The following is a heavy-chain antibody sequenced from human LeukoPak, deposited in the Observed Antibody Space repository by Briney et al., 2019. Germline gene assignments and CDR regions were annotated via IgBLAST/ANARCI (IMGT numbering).Heavy chain of an antibody. CDR2: ISSSSSYR. CDR1: GFTFSSYS. D-gene: IGHD3-22*01. Sequence: GGSLRLSCAASGFTFSSYSMNWVRQAPGKGLEWVSSISSSSSYRYYADSVQGRFTISRDNAKNSLYLQMNSLRAEDTAVYYCARGYYYDSSGYLRPFDYWGQGTLVTVSS. CDR3: ARGYYYDSSGYLRPFDY. J-gene: IGHJ4*02. V-gene: IGHV3-21*01.